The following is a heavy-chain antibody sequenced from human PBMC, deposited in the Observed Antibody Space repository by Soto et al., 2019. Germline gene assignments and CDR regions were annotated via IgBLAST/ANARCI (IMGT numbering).Heavy chain of an antibody. CDR1: GYTFTSYD. Sequence: ASVKVSCKASGYTFTSYDINWVRQATGQGLEWMGWMNPNSGNTGYAQKFQGRVTMTRNTSISTAYMELSSLRSEDTAVYYCASLIDSPRFLEWDDAFDIWGQGTMVTVSS. CDR3: ASLIDSPRFLEWDDAFDI. D-gene: IGHD3-3*01. CDR2: MNPNSGNT. J-gene: IGHJ3*02. V-gene: IGHV1-8*01.